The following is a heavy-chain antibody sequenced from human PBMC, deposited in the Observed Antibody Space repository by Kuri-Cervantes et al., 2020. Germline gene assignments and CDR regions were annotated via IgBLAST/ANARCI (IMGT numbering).Heavy chain of an antibody. CDR3: ARVGRSTRPGY. CDR2: ISSGETI. V-gene: IGHV3-48*03. Sequence: GGSLRLSCAASGFTFSSYGMHWVRQAPGKGLEWVSYISSGETISYADSVKGRFTISRDNAKNSLYLQMNSLRGEDTAVYYCARVGRSTRPGYWGQGTLVTVSS. CDR1: GFTFSSYG. D-gene: IGHD6-6*01. J-gene: IGHJ4*02.